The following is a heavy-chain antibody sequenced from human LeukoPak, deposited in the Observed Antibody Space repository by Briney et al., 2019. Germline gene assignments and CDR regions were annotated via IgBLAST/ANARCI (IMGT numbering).Heavy chain of an antibody. Sequence: GGSLRLSCAASGFTVSSNYMSWVRQAPGKGLEWVSVIYSGGSTYYADSVKGRFTISRDNSKNTLYLQMNSLRAEDTAVYYCAKDHCSGGSCYSGDYWGQGTLVTVSS. CDR1: GFTVSSNY. D-gene: IGHD2-15*01. V-gene: IGHV3-66*02. CDR3: AKDHCSGGSCYSGDY. CDR2: IYSGGST. J-gene: IGHJ4*02.